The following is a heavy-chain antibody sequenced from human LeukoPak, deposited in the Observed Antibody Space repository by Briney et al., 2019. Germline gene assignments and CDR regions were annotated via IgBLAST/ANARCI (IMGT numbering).Heavy chain of an antibody. CDR1: GGSFSGYY. Sequence: SETLSLTCAVYGGSFSGYYWSWIRQPPGKGLEWIGEINHSGSTNYNPSLRSRLTISADTSKNLFSLKLGSVAAADTAVYYCARSSDYQGSKRALGHYWGQGTLVTVSS. CDR3: ARSSDYQGSKRALGHY. D-gene: IGHD3-10*01. J-gene: IGHJ4*02. V-gene: IGHV4-34*01. CDR2: INHSGST.